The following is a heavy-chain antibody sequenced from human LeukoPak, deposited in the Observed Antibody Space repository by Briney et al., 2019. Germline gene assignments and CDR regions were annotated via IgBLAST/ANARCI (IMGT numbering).Heavy chain of an antibody. Sequence: GGSLRLSCAASGFTFSDSWMSWVRQAPGKGLEWVANMNQDGSAKGYVDSVKGRFTISRDTARNSLYPQMSSLRPEDTAVYYCATYTHWVAGDVWGQGTTVTVSS. CDR2: MNQDGSAK. V-gene: IGHV3-7*01. J-gene: IGHJ6*02. CDR1: GFTFSDSW. CDR3: ATYTHWVAGDV. D-gene: IGHD3-16*01.